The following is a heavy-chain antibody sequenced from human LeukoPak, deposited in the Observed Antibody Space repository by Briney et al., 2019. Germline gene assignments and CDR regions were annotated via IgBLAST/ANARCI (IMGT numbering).Heavy chain of an antibody. V-gene: IGHV4-39*07. CDR2: IYYSGST. J-gene: IGHJ5*02. CDR1: GGSISSSSYY. Sequence: SETLSLTCTVSGGSISSSSYYWGWIRQPPGKGLEWIGSIYYSGSTYYGPTLKSRVTISVDTSKNQFSLKVSAVTAADTAVYYCARDSKYDSSGHAPWGQGTLVTVSS. CDR3: ARDSKYDSSGHAP. D-gene: IGHD3-22*01.